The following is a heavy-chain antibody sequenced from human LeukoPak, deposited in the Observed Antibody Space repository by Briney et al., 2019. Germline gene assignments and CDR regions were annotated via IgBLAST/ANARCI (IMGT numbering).Heavy chain of an antibody. V-gene: IGHV4-61*02. CDR1: GGSISSGSYY. D-gene: IGHD6-19*01. CDR3: ARDAAVAGTSGWFDP. J-gene: IGHJ5*02. Sequence: SETLSLTCTVSGGSISSGSYYWSWIRQPAGKGLEWIGRIYTSGSTNYNPSLKSRVTISVDTSKNLFSLKLSSVTAADTAVYYCARDAAVAGTSGWFDPWGQGTLVTVSS. CDR2: IYTSGST.